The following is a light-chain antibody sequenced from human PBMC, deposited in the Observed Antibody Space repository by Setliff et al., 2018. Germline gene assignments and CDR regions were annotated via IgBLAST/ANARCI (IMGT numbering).Light chain of an antibody. CDR3: LSYTSETTHAL. V-gene: IGLV2-14*03. J-gene: IGLJ2*01. CDR2: EVT. CDR1: SNDVGSYDL. Sequence: QSALTQPASVSGSPGQSITISCSGTSNDVGSYDLVSWYQQHPGKAPKLIIYEVTKRPSGVSDRFSGSKSGNTASLTISGLQAEDEADYYCLSYTSETTHALFAGGTK.